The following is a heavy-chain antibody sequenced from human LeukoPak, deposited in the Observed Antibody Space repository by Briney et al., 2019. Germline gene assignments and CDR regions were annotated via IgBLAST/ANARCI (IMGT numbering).Heavy chain of an antibody. D-gene: IGHD6-19*01. CDR3: AKNAVAGHRILDY. J-gene: IGHJ4*02. CDR1: GFTFSSYA. Sequence: SGGSLRLSCAASGFTFSSYAMSWVRQAPGKGLEWVSAISGSGGSTYYADSVKGRFTVSRDNSKNTLYLQMNSLRAEDTAVYYCAKNAVAGHRILDYWGQGTLVTVSS. CDR2: ISGSGGST. V-gene: IGHV3-23*01.